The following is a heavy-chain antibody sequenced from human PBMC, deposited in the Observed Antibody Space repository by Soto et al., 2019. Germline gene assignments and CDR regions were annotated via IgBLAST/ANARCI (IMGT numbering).Heavy chain of an antibody. Sequence: GASVKVSCKASGCIFSNSAITWVRQAPGQGLEWMGGTIPISGTANYAQKFQGRVTITADESTSTAYMELSSLTSEDTAVYYCARAADWNYANGFDYWGQGTLVTVSS. J-gene: IGHJ4*02. V-gene: IGHV1-69*13. CDR3: ARAADWNYANGFDY. CDR1: GCIFSNSA. CDR2: TIPISGTA. D-gene: IGHD1-7*01.